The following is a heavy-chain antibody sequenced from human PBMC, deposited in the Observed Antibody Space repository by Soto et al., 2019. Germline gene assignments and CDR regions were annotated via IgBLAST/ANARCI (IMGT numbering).Heavy chain of an antibody. V-gene: IGHV3-30*18. D-gene: IGHD5-12*01. CDR3: AKVSRGWLQLRTGPDY. J-gene: IGHJ4*02. CDR1: GFTFSSYG. Sequence: PGGSLRLSCAASGFTFSSYGMHWGRQAPGKGLEWVAVISCDGSNKYYADSVKGRFTISRDNSKNTLYLQMNSLRAEDTAVYYCAKVSRGWLQLRTGPDYWGQGTLVTVSS. CDR2: ISCDGSNK.